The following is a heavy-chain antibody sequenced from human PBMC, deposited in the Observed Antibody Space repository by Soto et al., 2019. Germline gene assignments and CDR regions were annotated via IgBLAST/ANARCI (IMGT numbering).Heavy chain of an antibody. CDR3: ASALETGDY. D-gene: IGHD3-10*01. V-gene: IGHV3-33*01. J-gene: IGHJ4*02. CDR2: IWYDGSNK. CDR1: GFTFSNYG. Sequence: QVQLVESGGGVVQPGRSLRLSCAASGFTFSNYGMHWVRQAPGKGPEWVAVIWYDGSNKYYADSVKGRFTISRDNSQNTLYLQMQSLRAEDTAVYYCASALETGDYWGQGTLVTVSP.